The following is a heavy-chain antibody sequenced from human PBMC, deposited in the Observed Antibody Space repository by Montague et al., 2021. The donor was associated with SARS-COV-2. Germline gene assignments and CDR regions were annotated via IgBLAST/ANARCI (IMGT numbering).Heavy chain of an antibody. CDR3: ARVGRQQLVRLSGMDV. V-gene: IGHV4-39*07. Sequence: SETLSLTCTVSGGSISSSSYYWGWIRQPPGKGLEWIGSIYYSGSTYYNPSLKSRVPISVDTFKNQFSLKLSSVTAADTAVYYCARVGRQQLVRLSGMDVWGQGTTVTGAS. CDR2: IYYSGST. CDR1: GGSISSSSYY. D-gene: IGHD6-13*01. J-gene: IGHJ6*02.